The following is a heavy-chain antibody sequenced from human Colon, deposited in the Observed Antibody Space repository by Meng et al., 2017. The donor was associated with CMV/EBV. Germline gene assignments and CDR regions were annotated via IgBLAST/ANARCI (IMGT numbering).Heavy chain of an antibody. J-gene: IGHJ6*02. CDR3: ARVPLGELLSYYGMDV. V-gene: IGHV4-39*07. CDR2: IYYSGST. Sequence: GSLRLSCTVSGGSISSSSYYWGWIRQPPGKGLEWIGSIYYSGSTNYNPSLKSRVTISVDTSKNQFSLKLSSVTAADTAVYYCARVPLGELLSYYGMDVWGQGTTVTVSS. D-gene: IGHD1-26*01. CDR1: GGSISSSSYY.